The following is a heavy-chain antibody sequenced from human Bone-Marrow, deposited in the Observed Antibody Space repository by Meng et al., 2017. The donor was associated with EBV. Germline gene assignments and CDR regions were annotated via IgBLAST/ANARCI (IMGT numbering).Heavy chain of an antibody. D-gene: IGHD3-9*01. J-gene: IGHJ4*02. V-gene: IGHV1-8*01. Sequence: QVQLVQSGAEVKMPXXXXXVXCKASGYTFASYDINWVRQATGQGLEWMGWMNPNSGNTGYAQKFQGRVTMTRNTSISTAYMELSSLRSEDTAVYYCARGLDDILTGYDYGAQGTLVTVSS. CDR1: GYTFASYD. CDR3: ARGLDDILTGYDY. CDR2: MNPNSGNT.